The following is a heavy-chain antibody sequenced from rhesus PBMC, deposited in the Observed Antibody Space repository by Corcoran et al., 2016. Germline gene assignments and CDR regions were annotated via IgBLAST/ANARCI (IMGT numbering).Heavy chain of an antibody. Sequence: EVQLVETGGGLVQPGGSLKLSCAASGFTFSSYGMSWVRQVPGKGLEWVSAINSGGGSTYYADSVKGRFTISRDNSKNTLSLQMNSLRAEDTAVYDCAKEIYSGSYYYFDYWGQGVLVTVSS. CDR1: GFTFSSYG. V-gene: IGHV3S5*01. D-gene: IGHD3-16*01. CDR3: AKEIYSGSYYYFDY. CDR2: INSGGGST. J-gene: IGHJ4*01.